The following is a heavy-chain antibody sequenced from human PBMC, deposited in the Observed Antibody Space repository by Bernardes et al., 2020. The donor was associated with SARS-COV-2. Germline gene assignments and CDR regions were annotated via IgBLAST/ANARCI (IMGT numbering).Heavy chain of an antibody. D-gene: IGHD1-26*01. CDR1: GDIFSGYY. CDR3: ASGRGWRTYFNY. V-gene: IGHV1-2*02. J-gene: IGHJ4*02. CDR2: IIVDTGET. Sequence: ASVKVSCKASGDIFSGYYIQWLRQAPGQGLEWMGWIIVDTGETNYEQKFQGRVTMTSDTSISTAYMELSGLRSDDTALYFCASGRGWRTYFNYWGQGTLVTVSS.